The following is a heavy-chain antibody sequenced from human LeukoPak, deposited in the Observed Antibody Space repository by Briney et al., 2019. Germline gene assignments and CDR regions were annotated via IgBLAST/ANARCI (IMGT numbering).Heavy chain of an antibody. J-gene: IGHJ4*02. CDR1: GFTFSSYA. Sequence: GRSLRLSCAASGFTFSSYAMHWVRQAPGKGLEWVAVISYDGSNKYYADSVKGRFTISRDNSKNTLYLQMNSLRAEDTAVYYCARDWKVDTAMVWIFDYWGQGTLVTVSS. V-gene: IGHV3-30*04. CDR2: ISYDGSNK. D-gene: IGHD5-18*01. CDR3: ARDWKVDTAMVWIFDY.